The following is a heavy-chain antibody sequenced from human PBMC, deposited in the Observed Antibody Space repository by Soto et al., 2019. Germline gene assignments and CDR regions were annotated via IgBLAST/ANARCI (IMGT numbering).Heavy chain of an antibody. CDR1: GGSISSYY. D-gene: IGHD6-13*01. V-gene: IGHV4-59*01. Sequence: SETLSLTCTVSGGSISSYYWSWIRQPPGKGLEWIGYIYYSGSTNYNPSLKSRVTISVDTSKNQFSLKLSSVTAADTAVYYCARSFQAAATAYYYGMDVWGQGTTVTVSS. CDR3: ARSFQAAATAYYYGMDV. J-gene: IGHJ6*02. CDR2: IYYSGST.